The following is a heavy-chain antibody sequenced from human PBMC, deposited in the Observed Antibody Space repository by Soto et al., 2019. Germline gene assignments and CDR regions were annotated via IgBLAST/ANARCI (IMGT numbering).Heavy chain of an antibody. CDR1: GFTFSSYG. D-gene: IGHD3-16*02. J-gene: IGHJ6*02. V-gene: IGHV3-33*01. CDR3: ARDDYVWGSYRSHYGMDV. CDR2: IWYDGSNK. Sequence: QVQLVESGGGVVQPGRSLRLSCAASGFTFSSYGMHWVRQAPGKGLEWVAVIWYDGSNKYYADSVKGRFTISRDNSKNTMYLQMNSLRAEDTAVYYCARDDYVWGSYRSHYGMDVWCQGTTVTVSS.